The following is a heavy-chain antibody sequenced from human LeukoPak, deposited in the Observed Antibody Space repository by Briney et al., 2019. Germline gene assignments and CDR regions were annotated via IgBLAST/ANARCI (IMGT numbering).Heavy chain of an antibody. D-gene: IGHD4-17*01. V-gene: IGHV3-30*18. Sequence: GRSLRLSCAASGFTFRSYGMHWVRQAPGKGLEWVAVISYDGSNKYYADSVKGRFTISRDNSKNTLYLQMNSLRAEDTAVYYCAKDYGDSGSGYGMDVWGQGTTVTVSS. CDR3: AKDYGDSGSGYGMDV. J-gene: IGHJ6*02. CDR2: ISYDGSNK. CDR1: GFTFRSYG.